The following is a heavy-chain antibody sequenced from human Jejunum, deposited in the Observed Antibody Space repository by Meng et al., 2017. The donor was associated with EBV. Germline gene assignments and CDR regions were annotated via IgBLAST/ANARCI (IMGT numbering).Heavy chain of an antibody. J-gene: IGHJ5*01. CDR2: IGGSGGNI. CDR1: GFTFSAYA. D-gene: IGHD5/OR15-5a*01. V-gene: IGHV3-23*04. Sequence: GRLVESGGGSVQPGGSLRLSCAASGFTFSAYAISWIRQAPGKGLEWVSLIGGSGGNIYYIDSVKGRFTISRDNSKNTLYLQMYSLRAEDTALYYCARGDLSVWYDFWGQGTLFTVSS. CDR3: ARGDLSVWYDF.